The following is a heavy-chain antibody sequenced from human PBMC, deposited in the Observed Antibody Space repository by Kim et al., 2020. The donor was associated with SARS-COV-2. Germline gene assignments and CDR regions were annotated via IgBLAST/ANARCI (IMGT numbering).Heavy chain of an antibody. CDR2: IYYSGST. V-gene: IGHV4-31*03. J-gene: IGHJ5*02. CDR1: GCSISSGGYY. D-gene: IGHD6-13*01. Sequence: SETLSLTCTVSGCSISSGGYYWSWIRQHPGKGLEWIGYIYYSGSTYYNPSLKRRVTISVDTSKNQFSLKLSSVTAADTAVYYCARRGKAAADTTETNWFDPWGQGTLVTVSS. CDR3: ARRGKAAADTTETNWFDP.